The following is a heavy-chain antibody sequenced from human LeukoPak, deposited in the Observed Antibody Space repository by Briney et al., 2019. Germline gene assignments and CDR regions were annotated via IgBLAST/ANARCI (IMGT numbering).Heavy chain of an antibody. CDR1: GFSFTSYA. CDR2: ISGHGSMA. D-gene: IGHD3-9*01. V-gene: IGHV3-23*01. Sequence: GGSLRLSCEASGFSFTSYAMAWVRQAPGKGLEWVSTISGHGSMAFYADSVKGRFTISRDSSKNTLFLQMSSLRADDSAVYYCARSRLVTDYYFDFWGLGTLVIVSS. J-gene: IGHJ4*02. CDR3: ARSRLVTDYYFDF.